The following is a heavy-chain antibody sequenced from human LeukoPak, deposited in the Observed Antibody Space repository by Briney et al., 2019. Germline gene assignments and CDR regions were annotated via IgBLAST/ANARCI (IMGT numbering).Heavy chain of an antibody. J-gene: IGHJ6*02. D-gene: IGHD2-8*01. CDR3: AKDVVWYTVYFGLDV. Sequence: GGSLRLSCAASGFTFSDYGVHWVRQAPGKGLEWVAVISYDGSNKYYADSVKGRFTISRDTSKNMVYLQMNSLKAEDTAIYFCAKDVVWYTVYFGLDVWGQGTTVTVSS. CDR1: GFTFSDYG. V-gene: IGHV3-30*18. CDR2: ISYDGSNK.